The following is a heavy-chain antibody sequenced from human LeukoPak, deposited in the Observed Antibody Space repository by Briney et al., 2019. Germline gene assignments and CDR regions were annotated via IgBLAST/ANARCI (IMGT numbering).Heavy chain of an antibody. CDR2: ISSSSSYI. Sequence: PGGSLRLSCAASGFTFSSYSMNWVRQAPGKGLEWVSSISSSSSYIYYADSVKGRFTISRDNAKNSLYLQMNSLRAEDTAVYYCAREPADSGYCSGGSCPEYYFDYWGQGTLVTVSS. CDR3: AREPADSGYCSGGSCPEYYFDY. J-gene: IGHJ4*02. V-gene: IGHV3-21*01. D-gene: IGHD2-15*01. CDR1: GFTFSSYS.